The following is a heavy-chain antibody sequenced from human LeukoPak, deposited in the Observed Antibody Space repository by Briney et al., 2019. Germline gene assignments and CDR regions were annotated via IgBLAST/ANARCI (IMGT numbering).Heavy chain of an antibody. Sequence: SVKVSCKASGGTFSSYAISWVRQAPGQGLEWMGGIIPIFGTANYAQKFQGRVTITADKSTITAYMELSSLRSDDTAVYYCARDRHGSGSYVPYWGQGTLVTVSS. J-gene: IGHJ4*02. CDR3: ARDRHGSGSYVPY. CDR1: GGTFSSYA. CDR2: IIPIFGTA. V-gene: IGHV1-69*06. D-gene: IGHD3-10*01.